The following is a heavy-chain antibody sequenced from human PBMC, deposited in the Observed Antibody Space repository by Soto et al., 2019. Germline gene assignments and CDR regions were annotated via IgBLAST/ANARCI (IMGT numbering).Heavy chain of an antibody. CDR1: GFTFSSYG. CDR2: IKNSGSTT. V-gene: IGHV3-64D*06. CDR3: AVVAGSYWFDC. Sequence: EVQLVESGGTLVQPGGSLRLSCSASGFTFSSYGMHWVRQAPGKGLEYVSAIKNSGSTTNYADSVKGRFTISRDNSKNMLYLQMSSLKSEDTAVYYCAVVAGSYWFDCLGQGTLVTVSS. J-gene: IGHJ4*02. D-gene: IGHD6-19*01.